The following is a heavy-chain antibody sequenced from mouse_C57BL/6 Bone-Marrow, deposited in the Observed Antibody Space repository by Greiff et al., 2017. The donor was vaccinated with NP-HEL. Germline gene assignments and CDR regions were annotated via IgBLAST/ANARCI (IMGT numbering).Heavy chain of an antibody. J-gene: IGHJ1*03. Sequence: VQLKQSGTVLARPGASVKMSCKTSGYTFTSYWMHWVKQRPGQGLEWIGAIYPGNSDTSYNQKFKGKAKLTAVTSASTAYMELSSLTNEDSAVYYCTRSAYYSNYCYWYFDVWGTGTTVTVSS. V-gene: IGHV1-5*01. CDR3: TRSAYYSNYCYWYFDV. CDR1: GYTFTSYW. CDR2: IYPGNSDT. D-gene: IGHD2-5*01.